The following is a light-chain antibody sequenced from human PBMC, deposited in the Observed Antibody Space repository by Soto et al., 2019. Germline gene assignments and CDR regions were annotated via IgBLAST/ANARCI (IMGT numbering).Light chain of an antibody. CDR3: QQYNTWPWT. V-gene: IGKV3-15*01. CDR2: GAS. CDR1: QSVSSS. J-gene: IGKJ1*01. Sequence: EIVMTQTPATLSVSPGERATLSCRASQSVSSSLAWYQQKPGQAPRLLIYGASTRATGIPARFSGSGSGTEFTLTISSLQSEDFAVYHCQQYNTWPWTFGQGTKVEIK.